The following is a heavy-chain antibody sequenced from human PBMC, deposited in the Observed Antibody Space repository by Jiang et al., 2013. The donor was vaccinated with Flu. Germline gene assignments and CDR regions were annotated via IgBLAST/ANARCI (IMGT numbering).Heavy chain of an antibody. J-gene: IGHJ4*02. V-gene: IGHV2-70*16. D-gene: IGHD1-1*01. CDR2: IDWDDDK. Sequence: KPTQTLTLTCTFSGFSLSTPGVCVSWIRQPPGKALEWLGRIDWDDDKFYSTSLKTRLTISKDTSKNQVVLTMTNMGPVDTATYYCARIRNWNDIYFDYWGQGALVTVSS. CDR3: ARIRNWNDIYFDY. CDR1: GFSLSTPGVC.